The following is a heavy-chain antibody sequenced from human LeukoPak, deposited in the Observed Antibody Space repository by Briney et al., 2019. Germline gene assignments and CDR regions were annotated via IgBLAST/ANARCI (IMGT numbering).Heavy chain of an antibody. CDR1: GYTFTSYG. Sequence: GASVKVSCKASGYTFTSYGISWVRQAPGQGLEGMGWISAHNGDTNYAQKFQGRVSMTTDTSTSTGYMELRSLTSDDTAVYYCARDLKRTVGATTTSDYWGQGTLVTVSS. J-gene: IGHJ4*02. CDR3: ARDLKRTVGATTTSDY. V-gene: IGHV1-18*01. CDR2: ISAHNGDT. D-gene: IGHD1-26*01.